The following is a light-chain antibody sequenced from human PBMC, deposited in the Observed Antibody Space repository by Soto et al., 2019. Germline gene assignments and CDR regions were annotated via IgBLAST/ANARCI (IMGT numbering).Light chain of an antibody. CDR2: AAS. Sequence: DIQMTQSPSSLSASVEDRVIITCRASQSISNHLNWYQQKPGKAPKLLIFAASSLQSGVPSRFSGSGSGTDFTLTTSSLQPEDFATYYCQQANSFPLTFGGGTKVDIK. J-gene: IGKJ4*01. V-gene: IGKV1-39*01. CDR1: QSISNH. CDR3: QQANSFPLT.